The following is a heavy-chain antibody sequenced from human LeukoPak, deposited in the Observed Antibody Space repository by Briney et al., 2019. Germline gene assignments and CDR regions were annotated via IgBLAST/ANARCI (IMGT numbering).Heavy chain of an antibody. Sequence: GASVKVSCKVSGYRFTELSRHWVRQAPGKGLEWLGGFDLVHGDTIYAQKFQGRVTMTEDTSTDTSYMELSSLRSEDTAVYFCTAGRAYSLLDFWGQGTLVIVSS. CDR3: TAGRAYSLLDF. D-gene: IGHD5-18*01. J-gene: IGHJ4*02. CDR1: GYRFTELS. CDR2: FDLVHGDT. V-gene: IGHV1-24*01.